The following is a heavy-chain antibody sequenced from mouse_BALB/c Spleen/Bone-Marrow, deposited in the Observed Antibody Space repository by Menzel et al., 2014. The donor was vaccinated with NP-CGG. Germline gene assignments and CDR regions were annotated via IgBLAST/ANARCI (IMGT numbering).Heavy chain of an antibody. J-gene: IGHJ4*01. CDR2: IYPGDTDI. D-gene: IGHD1-1*01. V-gene: IGHV1-80*01. CDR3: ASRGDYSYAMDY. Sequence: QVQLKESGAELVRPGSSVKISCKASGYAFSNYWMNWVKQRPGQGLEWIGQIYPGDTDIHYNGKFKGKATLTADKSSSTAYMQLSSLTSEDSAVYFCASRGDYSYAMDYWGQGTSVTVSS. CDR1: GYAFSNYW.